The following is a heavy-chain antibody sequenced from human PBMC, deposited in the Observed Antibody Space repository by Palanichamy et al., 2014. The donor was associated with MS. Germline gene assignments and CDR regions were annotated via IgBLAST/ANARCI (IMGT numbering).Heavy chain of an antibody. CDR1: GFTFSSYG. V-gene: IGHV3-33*01. CDR3: AGDQAILGNWFDP. D-gene: IGHD3-3*01. Sequence: GFTFSSYGMHWVRQAPGKGLEWVAVIWYDGSNKYYADSVKGRFTISRDNSKNTLYLQMNSLRAEDTAVYYCAGDQAILGNWFDPWGQGTLVTVSS. J-gene: IGHJ5*02. CDR2: IWYDGSNK.